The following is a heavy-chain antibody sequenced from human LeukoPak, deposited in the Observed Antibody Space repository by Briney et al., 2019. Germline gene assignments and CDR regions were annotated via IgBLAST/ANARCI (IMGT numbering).Heavy chain of an antibody. J-gene: IGHJ1*01. CDR1: GYTFTSYD. CDR2: MNPNSGNT. CDR3: ARGYCSGGSCSRVFQH. Sequence: ASVKVSCKASGYTFTSYDINWVRQATGQGLEWMGWMNPNSGNTGYAQKFQSRVTMTRNTSISTAYMELSSLRSEDTAVYYCARGYCSGGSCSRVFQHWGQGTLVTVSS. D-gene: IGHD2-15*01. V-gene: IGHV1-8*01.